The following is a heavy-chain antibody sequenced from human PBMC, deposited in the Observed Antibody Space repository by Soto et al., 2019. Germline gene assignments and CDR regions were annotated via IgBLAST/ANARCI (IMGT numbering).Heavy chain of an antibody. CDR3: ARDILGYCSGGSCSI. J-gene: IGHJ3*02. CDR2: IYSGGST. Sequence: GSLRLSCAASGFTVSSNYMSWVRQAPGKGLEWVSVIYSGGSTYYADSVKGRFTISRHNSKNTLYLQMNSLRAEDTAVYYCARDILGYCSGGSCSIWGQGTMVTVSS. V-gene: IGHV3-53*04. D-gene: IGHD2-15*01. CDR1: GFTVSSNY.